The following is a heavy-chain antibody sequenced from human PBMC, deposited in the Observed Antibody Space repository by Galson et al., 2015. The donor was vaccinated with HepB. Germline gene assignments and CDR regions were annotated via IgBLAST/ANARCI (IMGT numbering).Heavy chain of an antibody. CDR3: ARKGMVRGVITSLYYYYGMDV. Sequence: SVKVSCKASGYTFTSYDINWARQATGQGLEWMGWMNPNSGNTGYAQKFQGRVTMTRNTSISTAYMELSSLRSEDTAVYYCARKGMVRGVITSLYYYYGMDVWGQGTTVTVSS. V-gene: IGHV1-8*01. D-gene: IGHD3-10*01. CDR1: GYTFTSYD. CDR2: MNPNSGNT. J-gene: IGHJ6*02.